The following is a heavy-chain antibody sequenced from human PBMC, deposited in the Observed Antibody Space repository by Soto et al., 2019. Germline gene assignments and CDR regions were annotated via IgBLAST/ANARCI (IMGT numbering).Heavy chain of an antibody. CDR3: AKGPSGSYYIHPQYFDS. CDR2: ISYDGSHK. J-gene: IGHJ4*02. Sequence: PGGSLRLSCAASGFIFSSFDMHCVRQAPGKGLEWVAVISYDGSHKYYADSVKGRLTISRDNSKNTLYLQMNSLRAEDTAVYYCAKGPSGSYYIHPQYFDSWGQGTLVTVSS. D-gene: IGHD3-10*01. V-gene: IGHV3-30*18. CDR1: GFIFSSFD.